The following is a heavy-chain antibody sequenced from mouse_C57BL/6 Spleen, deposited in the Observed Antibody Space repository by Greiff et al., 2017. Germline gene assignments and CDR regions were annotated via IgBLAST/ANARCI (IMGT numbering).Heavy chain of an antibody. V-gene: IGHV5-17*01. J-gene: IGHJ4*01. CDR1: GITFSDYG. D-gene: IGHD2-4*01. CDR3: ARRDYDRGGYAMDY. Sequence: EVHLVESGGGLVKPGGSLKLSCAASGITFSDYGMHWVRQATEKGLEWVAYISSGSSTIYYADKVKGRFTIARDNAKNTLFLQMTSLRSEDTAMYYCARRDYDRGGYAMDYWGQGTSVTVSS. CDR2: ISSGSSTI.